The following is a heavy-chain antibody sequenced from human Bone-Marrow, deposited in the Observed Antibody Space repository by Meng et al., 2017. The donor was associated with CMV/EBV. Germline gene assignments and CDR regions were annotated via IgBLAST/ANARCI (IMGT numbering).Heavy chain of an antibody. CDR1: GFLFFNYA. CDR2: IRYDGTNT. J-gene: IGHJ4*02. CDR3: AKDPEGFSSGFDN. V-gene: IGHV3-30*02. D-gene: IGHD6-19*01. Sequence: GESLKISCAASGFLFFNYAMHWVRQAPGKGLEWVAFIRYDGTNTYYADSVKGRFTISRDKSKSTLYLQMDSLRPEDTAVYYCAKDPEGFSSGFDNWGQGTLVTVSS.